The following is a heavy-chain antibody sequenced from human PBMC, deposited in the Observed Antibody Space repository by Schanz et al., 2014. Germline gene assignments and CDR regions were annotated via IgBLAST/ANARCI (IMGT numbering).Heavy chain of an antibody. D-gene: IGHD3-10*01. CDR1: GFTFSRHA. CDR3: ARFGELDYFYYGMDV. J-gene: IGHJ6*02. V-gene: IGHV3-30*09. Sequence: QVELVESGGCVVQPGRSLRLSCAASGFTFSRHAMHWVRQAAGKGLEWVAAITYDGSNKYYAESVKGRFAISRDNSKDTLYLQMNSLRTEDTAVFFCARFGELDYFYYGMDVWGQGTTVTVSS. CDR2: ITYDGSNK.